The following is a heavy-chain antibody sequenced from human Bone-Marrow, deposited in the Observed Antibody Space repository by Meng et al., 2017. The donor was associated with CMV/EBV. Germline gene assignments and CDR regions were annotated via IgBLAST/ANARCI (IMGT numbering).Heavy chain of an antibody. CDR1: GYTFTSYD. CDR2: TNPKSGGA. Sequence: ASVKVSCKASGYTFTSYDINWVRQAPGQGLEWMGWTNPKSGGAIYAQKFQGRVTMTHDTSITTAYMELSSMKSDDTAVYYCARGCSTTSCYGFWGQGTLVTVSS. V-gene: IGHV1-2*02. J-gene: IGHJ4*02. D-gene: IGHD2-2*01. CDR3: ARGCSTTSCYGF.